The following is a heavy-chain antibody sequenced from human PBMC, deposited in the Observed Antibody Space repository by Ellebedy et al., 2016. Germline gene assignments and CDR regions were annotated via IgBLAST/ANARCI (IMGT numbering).Heavy chain of an antibody. CDR1: GGSISSSTYY. V-gene: IGHV4-39*01. J-gene: IGHJ4*03. CDR3: ARKERGTMRDY. CDR2: INYSGST. Sequence: SETLSLTCTVSGGSISSSTYYWGWIRQPPGKGLEWIGTINYSGSTYYNPSLKSRVTISVDTAKNQLSLKLSSVTAADTAVYHCARKERGTMRDYWGRGTTVTVSS. D-gene: IGHD5-24*01.